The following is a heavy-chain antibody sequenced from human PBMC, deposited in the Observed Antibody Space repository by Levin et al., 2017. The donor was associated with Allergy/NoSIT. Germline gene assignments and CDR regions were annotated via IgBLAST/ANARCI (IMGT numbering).Heavy chain of an antibody. CDR3: ARLWGIGSRHDY. J-gene: IGHJ4*02. V-gene: IGHV5-51*01. Sequence: GGSLRLSCKGSGYKFANFWIGWVRQMPGTGLESMGMIYPGDSDTKYSPALQGQVTMSVDTSTSTAYLQLNSLKASDTAIYYCARLWGIGSRHDYWGQGTRVTVSS. CDR2: IYPGDSDT. CDR1: GYKFANFW. D-gene: IGHD6-13*01.